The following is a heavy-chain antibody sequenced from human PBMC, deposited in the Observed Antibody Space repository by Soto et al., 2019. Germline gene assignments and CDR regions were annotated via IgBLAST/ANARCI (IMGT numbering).Heavy chain of an antibody. D-gene: IGHD6-19*01. V-gene: IGHV4-59*01. CDR2: IYYSGSI. CDR3: AKSLWHTSGWKTDY. J-gene: IGHJ4*02. CDR1: GDSISSLY. Sequence: QVQLQESGPGLVKPSETLSLTCTVSGDSISSLYWSWIRQPPGKGLEWIGYIYYSGSINYNPSLTSRVPRAADPPKRQCSLRLSCVTAANTAVYYWAKSLWHTSGWKTDYWGQGPLVTVSS.